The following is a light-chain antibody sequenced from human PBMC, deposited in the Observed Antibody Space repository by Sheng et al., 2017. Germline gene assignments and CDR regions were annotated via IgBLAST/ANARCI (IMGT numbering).Light chain of an antibody. CDR1: QGVGIN. CDR2: GAS. Sequence: EIVMTQSPATLSVSPGQRATLSCRASQGVGINLAWYQHKPGQAPRLLIYGASTRATGIPATFSGSGSGRDFTLTISSLQSEDFAVYYCQQYGSSVLSFGGGTKVEIK. CDR3: QQYGSSVLS. V-gene: IGKV3-15*01. J-gene: IGKJ4*01.